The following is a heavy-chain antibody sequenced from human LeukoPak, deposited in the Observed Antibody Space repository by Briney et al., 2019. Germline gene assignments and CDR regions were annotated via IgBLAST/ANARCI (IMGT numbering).Heavy chain of an antibody. CDR2: ISNNGGYT. CDR3: ARDGWVGVPLAPPYYYYGMDV. D-gene: IGHD3-3*01. J-gene: IGHJ6*02. V-gene: IGHV3-23*01. CDR1: GFTFSSSA. Sequence: PGGSLRLSCAASGFTFSSSAMSWVRQAPGKGLEWVSAISNNGGYTYYADSVQGRFTISRDNAKNSLYLQMNSLRAEDTAVYYCARDGWVGVPLAPPYYYYGMDVWGQGTTVTVSS.